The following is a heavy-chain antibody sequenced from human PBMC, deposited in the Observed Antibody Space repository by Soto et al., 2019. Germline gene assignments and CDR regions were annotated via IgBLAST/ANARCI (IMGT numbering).Heavy chain of an antibody. Sequence: EVQLVESGGGQVKPGGSLRLSCAASGFTFNTYSMNWVRQAPGKGLEWVSSISSTSSYIYYADSVRGRFTISRDNDGNSLYLQISSLRAEDTAVYYCARDSSLFCNVGTCYLQDAFDNWGQGTMVTVS. D-gene: IGHD2-15*01. CDR3: ARDSSLFCNVGTCYLQDAFDN. CDR2: ISSTSSYI. CDR1: GFTFNTYS. J-gene: IGHJ3*02. V-gene: IGHV3-21*01.